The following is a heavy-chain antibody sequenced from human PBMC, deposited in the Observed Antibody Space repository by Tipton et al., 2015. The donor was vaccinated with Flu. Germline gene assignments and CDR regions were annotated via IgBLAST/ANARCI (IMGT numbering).Heavy chain of an antibody. J-gene: IGHJ4*02. Sequence: PGLVKPSETLSLMCTVSGGSISSYYWTWIRQPAGKGLEWIGRIYASGSTNYNPSFTSRVTMSVDTSKNQFSLKLSSVTAADTAVYYCARYNRVGGLGYWGQGTLVTVSS. D-gene: IGHD1-14*01. CDR2: IYASGST. CDR1: GGSISSYY. V-gene: IGHV4-4*07. CDR3: ARYNRVGGLGY.